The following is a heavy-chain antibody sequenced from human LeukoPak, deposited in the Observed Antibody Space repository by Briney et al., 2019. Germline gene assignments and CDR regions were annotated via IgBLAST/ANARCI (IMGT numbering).Heavy chain of an antibody. CDR1: GGSFSGYY. CDR3: ARPLHKLAPMDV. V-gene: IGHV4-34*01. Sequence: TSETLSLTCAVYGGSFSGYYWSWIRQPPGKGLEWIGEINHSGSTNYNPSLKSRVTISVDTSKNQFSLKLSSVTAADTAVYYCARPLHKLAPMDVWGKGTTVTISS. CDR2: INHSGST. J-gene: IGHJ6*04. D-gene: IGHD1-1*01.